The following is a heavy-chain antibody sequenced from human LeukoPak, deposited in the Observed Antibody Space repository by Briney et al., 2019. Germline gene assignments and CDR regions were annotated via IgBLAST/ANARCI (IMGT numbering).Heavy chain of an antibody. CDR2: IKHDGSER. J-gene: IGHJ6*02. V-gene: IGHV3-7*01. D-gene: IGHD1-26*01. Sequence: GGSLRLSCVASGFTFNNYWMTWVRQAPGKGLQWVATIKHDGSERYYVDSVKGRFTISRDDGKNSLYLQMNSLRAEDTAVYYCTRGGIWGMDVWGQGTTVIVSS. CDR1: GFTFNNYW. CDR3: TRGGIWGMDV.